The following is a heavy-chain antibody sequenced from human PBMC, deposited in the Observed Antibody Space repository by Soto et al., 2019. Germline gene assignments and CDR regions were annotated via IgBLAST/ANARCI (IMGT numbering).Heavy chain of an antibody. Sequence: SVKVSCNTSVYPFSHYGLALLRQTPGQRPEWMGWVSTYNTNTNYAQKFQGRVTMTTDTSTTTTSMELRSLRSDDTAVYYCARELNTDSSAYYSFAYWGQGTLVTVSS. CDR1: VYPFSHYG. D-gene: IGHD3-22*01. CDR3: ARELNTDSSAYYSFAY. V-gene: IGHV1-18*01. CDR2: VSTYNTNT. J-gene: IGHJ4*02.